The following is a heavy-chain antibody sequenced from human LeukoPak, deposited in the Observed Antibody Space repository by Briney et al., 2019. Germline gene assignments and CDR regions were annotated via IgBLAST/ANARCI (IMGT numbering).Heavy chain of an antibody. J-gene: IGHJ6*02. Sequence: GGSLRLSCAASGFTVNNSYMSWVRQAPGKGLEWVSVIYGGGGTYYADSVKGRFINSRDNSKNTLFLQMNSLRLEDTAVYYCASHPGDCYYGMDAWGQGTTVTVSS. CDR3: ASHPGDCYYGMDA. CDR2: IYGGGGT. CDR1: GFTVNNSY. D-gene: IGHD1-26*01. V-gene: IGHV3-53*01.